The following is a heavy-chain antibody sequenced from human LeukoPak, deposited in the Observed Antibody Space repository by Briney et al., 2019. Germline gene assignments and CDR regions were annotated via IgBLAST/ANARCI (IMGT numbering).Heavy chain of an antibody. J-gene: IGHJ4*02. CDR3: ARDLGTKMATMNFDY. CDR2: ISGSGSYI. Sequence: GGSLRLSCVVSGFTFSNYGMNWVRQAPGKGLEWVSAISGSGSYIYYADSVKGRFTISRDNAKNSLYLQMNSLRAEDTAVYYCARDLGTKMATMNFDYWGQGTLVTVSS. CDR1: GFTFSNYG. V-gene: IGHV3-21*01. D-gene: IGHD5-24*01.